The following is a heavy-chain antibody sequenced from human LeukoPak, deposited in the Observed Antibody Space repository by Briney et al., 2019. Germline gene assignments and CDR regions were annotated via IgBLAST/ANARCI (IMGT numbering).Heavy chain of an antibody. CDR2: IYYSGST. CDR3: ARSRGYSGYAYDAFDL. J-gene: IGHJ3*01. Sequence: SETLSLTCTVSGGSISSYYWSWIRQPPGKGLEWIGYIYYSGSTNYNPSLKSRVTISVDTSKNQFPLKLSSVTAADTAVYYCARSRGYSGYAYDAFDLWGQGTMVTVSS. CDR1: GGSISSYY. V-gene: IGHV4-59*01. D-gene: IGHD5-12*01.